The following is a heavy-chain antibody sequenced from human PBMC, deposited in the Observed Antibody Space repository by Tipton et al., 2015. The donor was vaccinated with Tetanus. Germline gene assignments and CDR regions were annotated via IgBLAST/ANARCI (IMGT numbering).Heavy chain of an antibody. V-gene: IGHV5-51*01. CDR2: IYPGDSDT. CDR1: GYIFNNYW. J-gene: IGHJ4*02. D-gene: IGHD2-8*01. CDR3: ARAHCSDGVCNFDY. Sequence: VQLVQSGGEVKKPGESLKISCKGSGYIFNNYWIGWVRQMPGKGLEWMGIIYPGDSDTRYSSSFQGQVTISVDKSISTAYLQWSSLKASDTSMFYCARAHCSDGVCNFDYWGQGALVTVAS.